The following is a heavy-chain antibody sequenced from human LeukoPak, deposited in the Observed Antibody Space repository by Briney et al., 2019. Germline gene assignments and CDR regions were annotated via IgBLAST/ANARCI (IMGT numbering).Heavy chain of an antibody. CDR2: ISWNSGII. Sequence: PGRSLRLSCAASGFTFDDYAMHWLRQAPGKGLEWVSSISWNSGIIWYADTVEGRFTISRDNAKNSLYLQMNSLRAEDTALYYCANSVVPGRTGAFDIWGQGTMVTVSP. CDR1: GFTFDDYA. CDR3: ANSVVPGRTGAFDI. D-gene: IGHD2-2*01. J-gene: IGHJ3*02. V-gene: IGHV3-9*01.